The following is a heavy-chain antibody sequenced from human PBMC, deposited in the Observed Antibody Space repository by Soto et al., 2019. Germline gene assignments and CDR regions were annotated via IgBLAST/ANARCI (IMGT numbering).Heavy chain of an antibody. CDR3: ARHGYTYGGGYFDY. J-gene: IGHJ4*02. V-gene: IGHV3-66*04. CDR1: GVTVSSNY. D-gene: IGHD5-18*01. Sequence: EVQLVESGGGLVQPGGSLRLSCAASGVTVSSNYMSWVRQAPGKGLEWVSVIYSGGSTYYADSVKGRFTISRDNSKYTLYLQMNSLGAEDTTVYYCARHGYTYGGGYFDYWGQGTLVTVSS. CDR2: IYSGGST.